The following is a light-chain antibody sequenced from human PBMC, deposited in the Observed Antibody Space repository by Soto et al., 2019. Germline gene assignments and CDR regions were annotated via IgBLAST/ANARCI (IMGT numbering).Light chain of an antibody. V-gene: IGKV1-39*01. J-gene: IGKJ1*01. CDR1: QGISTY. CDR2: VAS. Sequence: DIQMTQYPSSLSASVGDRVTITCRASQGISTYLNWYQQKPGKAPKVLIYVASSLQSGVPSRFSGSGSETDFTLTISSLQPEDFATYSCQQSYSTTWTFGQGTKVDIK. CDR3: QQSYSTTWT.